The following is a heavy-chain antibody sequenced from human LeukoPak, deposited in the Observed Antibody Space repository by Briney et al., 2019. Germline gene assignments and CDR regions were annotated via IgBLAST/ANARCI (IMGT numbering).Heavy chain of an antibody. CDR3: AKESMMKLWSVVTAPSDY. CDR1: GFTFSSYA. Sequence: GSLRLSCAPSGFTFSSYAMSWVRQAPGKGLEWVSAISGSGGSTYYADSVKGRFTISRDNSKNTLYLQMNSLRAEDTAVYYCAKESMMKLWSVVTAPSDYWGQGTLVTVSS. CDR2: ISGSGGST. D-gene: IGHD2-21*02. J-gene: IGHJ4*02. V-gene: IGHV3-23*01.